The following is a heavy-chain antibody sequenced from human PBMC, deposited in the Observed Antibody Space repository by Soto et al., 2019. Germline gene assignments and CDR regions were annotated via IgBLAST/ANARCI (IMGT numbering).Heavy chain of an antibody. Sequence: SETLSLTCAVYGGSFSGYYWSWIRQPPGKGLEWIGEINHSGSTNYNPSLKSRVTISVDTSKNQFSLKLSSVTAADTAVYYCARGGPRITMVRGPLDFDYWGQGTLVTVSS. V-gene: IGHV4-34*01. CDR2: INHSGST. J-gene: IGHJ4*02. CDR1: GGSFSGYY. CDR3: ARGGPRITMVRGPLDFDY. D-gene: IGHD3-10*01.